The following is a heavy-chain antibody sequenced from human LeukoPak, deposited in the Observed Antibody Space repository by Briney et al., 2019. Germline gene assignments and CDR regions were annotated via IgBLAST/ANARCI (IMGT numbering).Heavy chain of an antibody. CDR1: GLSLSTSGVG. D-gene: IGHD3-3*01. V-gene: IGHV2-5*01. Sequence: SGPTLVNPTQTLTLTCAFSGLSLSTSGVGVGWIRQPPGKALEWLALIYWNDDKRYSPSLKSRLTITKDTSKNQVVLTMTNMDPVDTATYYCAHSPGILEWCFRFHPWGQGTLVTVSS. CDR3: AHSPGILEWCFRFHP. CDR2: IYWNDDK. J-gene: IGHJ5*02.